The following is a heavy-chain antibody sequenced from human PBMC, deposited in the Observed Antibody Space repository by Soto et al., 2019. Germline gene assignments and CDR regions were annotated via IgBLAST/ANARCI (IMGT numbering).Heavy chain of an antibody. J-gene: IGHJ4*02. Sequence: SETLSLTCTVSGGSISSSSYYWGWIRQPPGKGLEWIGSIYYSGSTYYNPSLKSRVTISVDTSKNRFSLKLSSVTAADTAVYYCARRRDYDFWSGYYEFDYWGQGTLVTVSS. V-gene: IGHV4-39*01. D-gene: IGHD3-3*01. CDR2: IYYSGST. CDR3: ARRRDYDFWSGYYEFDY. CDR1: GGSISSSSYY.